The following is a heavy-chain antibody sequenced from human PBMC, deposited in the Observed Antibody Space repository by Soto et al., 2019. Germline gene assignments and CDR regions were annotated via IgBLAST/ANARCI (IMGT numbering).Heavy chain of an antibody. Sequence: GASVKVSCKASGYTFTGYYMHWVRQAPGQGLEWMGWINPNSGGTNYAQKFQGWVTMTTDKSTSTAYMELSRLRSEDTAVYYCAGQLRFLGFDPWGQGTLVTVSS. CDR2: INPNSGGT. CDR1: GYTFTGYY. D-gene: IGHD3-3*01. CDR3: AGQLRFLGFDP. V-gene: IGHV1-2*04. J-gene: IGHJ5*02.